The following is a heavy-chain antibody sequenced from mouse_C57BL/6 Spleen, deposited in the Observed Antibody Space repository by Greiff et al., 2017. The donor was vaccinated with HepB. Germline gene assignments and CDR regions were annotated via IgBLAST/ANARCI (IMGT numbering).Heavy chain of an antibody. Sequence: VQLQQSGAELVRPGTSVKMSCKASGYTFTNYWIGWAKQRPGHGLEWIGDIYPGGGYTNYNEKFKGKATLTADKSSSTAYMQFSSLTSEDSAIYYCERVKYGYDERDYAMDYWGQGTSVTVSS. J-gene: IGHJ4*01. CDR1: GYTFTNYW. CDR3: ERVKYGYDERDYAMDY. D-gene: IGHD2-2*01. CDR2: IYPGGGYT. V-gene: IGHV1-63*01.